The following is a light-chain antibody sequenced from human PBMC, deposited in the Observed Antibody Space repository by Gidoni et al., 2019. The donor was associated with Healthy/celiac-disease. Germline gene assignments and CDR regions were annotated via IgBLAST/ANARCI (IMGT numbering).Light chain of an antibody. V-gene: IGKV3-20*01. CDR1: QSVSSSY. Sequence: SCRSSQSVSSSYLAWYQQKPGQAPRLLIYGASTRATGIPARFSGSGSGTDFTLTMSRLESEDFAVYYCQQYGSSPPYTFGQGTKLEIK. CDR3: QQYGSSPPYT. J-gene: IGKJ2*01. CDR2: GAS.